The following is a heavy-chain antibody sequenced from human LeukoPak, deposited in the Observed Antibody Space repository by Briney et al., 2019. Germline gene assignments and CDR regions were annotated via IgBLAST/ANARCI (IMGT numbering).Heavy chain of an antibody. CDR2: INHSGST. D-gene: IGHD3-10*01. Sequence: SETLSLTCAVYGGSFSGYYWSWIRQPPGKGLEWIGEINHSGSTNYNPSLKSRVTISVDTSKNQFSLKPSSVTAADTAVYYCVRDYGSGSDFDYWGQGTLVTVSS. CDR1: GGSFSGYY. CDR3: VRDYGSGSDFDY. J-gene: IGHJ4*02. V-gene: IGHV4-34*01.